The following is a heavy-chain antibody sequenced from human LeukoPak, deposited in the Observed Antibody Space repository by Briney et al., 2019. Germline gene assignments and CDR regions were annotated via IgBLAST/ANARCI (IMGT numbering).Heavy chain of an antibody. J-gene: IGHJ5*02. D-gene: IGHD3-10*01. CDR1: GYTFTSYA. V-gene: IGHV1-3*01. CDR3: ASLVSGNWFDP. Sequence: ASVKVSCKASGYTFTSYAMHWVRQAPGQRLKWMGWINAGNGNTKYSQKFQGRVTITRDTPASTAYMELSSLRSEDTAVYYCASLVSGNWFDPWGQGTLVTVSS. CDR2: INAGNGNT.